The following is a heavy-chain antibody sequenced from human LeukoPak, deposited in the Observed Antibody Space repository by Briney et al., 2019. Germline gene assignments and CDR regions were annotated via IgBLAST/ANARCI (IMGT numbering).Heavy chain of an antibody. V-gene: IGHV3-30*18. J-gene: IGHJ4*02. CDR3: AKGGYHGNALGY. CDR2: ISYDGSNK. D-gene: IGHD4-23*01. Sequence: GGSLRLSCAASGFTFSSYGMHWVRQAPGKGLEWVTVISYDGSNKYYADSVKGRFTISRDNSKNTLYLQMNSLRAEDTAVYYCAKGGYHGNALGYWGQGTLVTVSS. CDR1: GFTFSSYG.